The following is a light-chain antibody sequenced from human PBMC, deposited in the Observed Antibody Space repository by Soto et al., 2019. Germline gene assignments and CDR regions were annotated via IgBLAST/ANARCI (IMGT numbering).Light chain of an antibody. CDR3: AAWDASLGGFYV. Sequence: QSVLTQPPSASGTPGQRVTISCSGSRSSIGSNTVNWYQHLPGTAPKLLIYSNNHRPSGVPDRFSASKTGASASLAISGLQSEDEGHYYCAAWDASLGGFYVFGTGTKLTVL. CDR1: RSSIGSNT. CDR2: SNN. V-gene: IGLV1-44*01. J-gene: IGLJ1*01.